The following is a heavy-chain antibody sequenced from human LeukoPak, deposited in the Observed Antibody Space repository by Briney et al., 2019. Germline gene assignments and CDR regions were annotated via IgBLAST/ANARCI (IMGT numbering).Heavy chain of an antibody. Sequence: SETLSLTCTVSGGSISSGGYYWSWIRQHPGKGLEWIGYIYYSGSTYYNPSLKSRVTISVDTSKNQFSLKLSSVTAADTAVYYCARGLHVDTAMVQYYFDYWGQGILVTVSS. D-gene: IGHD5-18*01. CDR3: ARGLHVDTAMVQYYFDY. CDR2: IYYSGST. V-gene: IGHV4-31*03. CDR1: GGSISSGGYY. J-gene: IGHJ4*02.